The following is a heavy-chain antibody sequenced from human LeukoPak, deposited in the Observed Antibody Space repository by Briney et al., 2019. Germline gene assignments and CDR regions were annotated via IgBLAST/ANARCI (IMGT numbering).Heavy chain of an antibody. CDR1: GGSFSGYY. Sequence: PSETLSLTCAVYGGSFSGYYWSWIRQPPGKGLEWSGEINHSGSTNYNPSLKSRVTISVDTSKNQFSLKLSSVTAADTAVYYCARDLALRSPYYYYYYMDVWGKGTTVTVSS. V-gene: IGHV4-34*01. J-gene: IGHJ6*03. CDR2: INHSGST. D-gene: IGHD4-17*01. CDR3: ARDLALRSPYYYYYYMDV.